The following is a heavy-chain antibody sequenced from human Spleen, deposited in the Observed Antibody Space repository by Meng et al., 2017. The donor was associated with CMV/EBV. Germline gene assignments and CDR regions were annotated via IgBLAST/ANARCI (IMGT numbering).Heavy chain of an antibody. J-gene: IGHJ6*02. CDR2: IYTDTRT. CDR3: ARDSSSLEWLLWRHPQSPNDYYGLDV. Sequence: GESLKISCAASGFTFSNYNMYWVRQAPGKGLEWVSVIYTDTRTYYADSVKGRFTISRDNSKNTLYLQMSRLRAEDTAVYYCARDSSSLEWLLWRHPQSPNDYYGLDVWGQGTTVTVSS. D-gene: IGHD3-3*01. CDR1: GFTFSNYN. V-gene: IGHV3-53*01.